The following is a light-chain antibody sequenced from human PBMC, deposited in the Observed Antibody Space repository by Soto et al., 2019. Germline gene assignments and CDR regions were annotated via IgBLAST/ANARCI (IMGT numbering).Light chain of an antibody. J-gene: IGLJ7*01. CDR3: ATWDDDLNAAV. V-gene: IGLV1-44*01. Sequence: QPVLTQPPSLSGTPGQRVTISCSGSSSNIAGNTVHWYQHLPGTAPKLLIYINDQRPSGVPGRFSASTSCTSASLAISGLQSDDEADYYCATWDDDLNAAVFGGGTQLPSS. CDR1: SSNIAGNT. CDR2: IND.